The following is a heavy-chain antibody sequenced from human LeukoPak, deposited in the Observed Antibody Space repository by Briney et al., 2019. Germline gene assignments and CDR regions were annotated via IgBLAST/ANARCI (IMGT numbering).Heavy chain of an antibody. Sequence: GEALKISCKGSGYSFTSYWIGWVRPMPGKGLEWMGIIYPGDSDTRYSPSFQGQVTISADKSTTTAYLHWSSLKASDAAMYYCARGDYRYGYVIDYWGQGTLVTVSS. CDR3: ARGDYRYGYVIDY. CDR2: IYPGDSDT. CDR1: GYSFTSYW. J-gene: IGHJ4*02. D-gene: IGHD5-18*01. V-gene: IGHV5-51*01.